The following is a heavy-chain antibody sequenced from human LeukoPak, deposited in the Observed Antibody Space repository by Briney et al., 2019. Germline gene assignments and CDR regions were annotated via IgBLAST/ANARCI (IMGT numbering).Heavy chain of an antibody. CDR1: GFPFNTHA. D-gene: IGHD3-3*01. V-gene: IGHV1-18*01. CDR3: ARFWVFGADTSPPYHQGMDA. Sequence: GASVMVPCRASGFPFNTHAVAWVRQAPGQGLEWMGWISGYNGDTKYAQKFQGRVVMTKDTSVTTAYMELSSLTSDDTAVYYCARFWVFGADTSPPYHQGMDAWGQGTTVTVSS. J-gene: IGHJ6*02. CDR2: ISGYNGDT.